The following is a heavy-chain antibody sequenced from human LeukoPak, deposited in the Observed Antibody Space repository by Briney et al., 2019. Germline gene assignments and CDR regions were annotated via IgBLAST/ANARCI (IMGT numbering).Heavy chain of an antibody. CDR3: ANVAKGRYFFYYMDV. D-gene: IGHD3-9*01. CDR1: GYSSNTYG. CDR2: IRGNNDYT. J-gene: IGHJ6*03. V-gene: IGHV1-18*01. Sequence: ASVKVSCKASGYSSNTYGFTWVRQAPGQGLQWIGWIRGNNDYTQYAHNLQGRVTMTTDTSTSTGYMELRSLRPDDTAVYYCANVAKGRYFFYYMDVWGTGTTVTVSS.